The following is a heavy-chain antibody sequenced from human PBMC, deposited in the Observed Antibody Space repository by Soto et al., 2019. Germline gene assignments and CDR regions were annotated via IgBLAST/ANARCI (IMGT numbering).Heavy chain of an antibody. D-gene: IGHD3-3*01. Sequence: PGGSLRLSCAASGFTFSSYSMNWVRQAPGKGLEWVSSISSSSSYIYYADSVKGRFTISRDNAKNSLYLQMNSLRAEDTAVYYCARETTIFGVVDYWGQGTLVTVSS. V-gene: IGHV3-21*01. CDR1: GFTFSSYS. CDR2: ISSSSSYI. CDR3: ARETTIFGVVDY. J-gene: IGHJ4*02.